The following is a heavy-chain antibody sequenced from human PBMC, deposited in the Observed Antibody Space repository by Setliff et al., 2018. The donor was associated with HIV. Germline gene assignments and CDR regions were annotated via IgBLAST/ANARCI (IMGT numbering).Heavy chain of an antibody. CDR2: IIPILGIA. D-gene: IGHD1-26*01. CDR3: ARSPGGSYPSGFDY. Sequence: GASVKVSCKASGYTFSSYAISWVRQAPGQGLEWMGGIIPILGIANYAQKFQGRVTITADESTSTAYMELSSLRSEDTAVYYCARSPGGSYPSGFDYWGQGTLVTVSS. V-gene: IGHV1-69*10. CDR1: GYTFSSYA. J-gene: IGHJ4*02.